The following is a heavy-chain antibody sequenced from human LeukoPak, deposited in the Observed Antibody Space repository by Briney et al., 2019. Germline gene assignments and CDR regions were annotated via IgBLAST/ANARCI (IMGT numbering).Heavy chain of an antibody. CDR2: IKSKTDGETT. J-gene: IGHJ4*02. CDR3: VTIRTYTSTWYPY. Sequence: PGGSLRLSCAASGFAFSNAWMNWVRQAPGKGLEWVGRIKSKTDGETTDYAAPVKGRVTISRDDSQNTVYLKMNSLKAEDTAVYYCVTIRTYTSTWYPYWGQGTLVTVSS. V-gene: IGHV3-15*07. CDR1: GFAFSNAW. D-gene: IGHD6-13*01.